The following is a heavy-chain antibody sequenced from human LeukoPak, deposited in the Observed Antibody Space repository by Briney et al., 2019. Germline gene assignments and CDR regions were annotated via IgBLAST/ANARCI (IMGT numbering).Heavy chain of an antibody. V-gene: IGHV3-21*01. CDR3: ARAAIRVDFFDS. Sequence: GGSLRLSCAASGFSFSDDHMDWVRQAPGKGLECVSSISSHAAYINYADSVKGRFTISRDNDKNSLFLDMKSLRVDDTAVYFCARAAIRVDFFDSWGQGTLVTVSS. CDR1: GFSFSDDH. D-gene: IGHD2-2*01. J-gene: IGHJ4*02. CDR2: ISSHAAYI.